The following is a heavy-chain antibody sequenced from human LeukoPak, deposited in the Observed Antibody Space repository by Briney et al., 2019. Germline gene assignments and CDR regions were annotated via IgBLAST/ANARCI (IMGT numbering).Heavy chain of an antibody. V-gene: IGHV1-46*01. Sequence: ASVKVSCKASGYTFTSYYMHWVRQAPGQGLEWMGIINPSSGSTSYAQKFQGRVTMTRDTSTSTVYMELSSLRSEDTAVYYCASAAERDYVADYWGQGTLVTVSS. CDR3: ASAAERDYVADY. CDR2: INPSSGST. CDR1: GYTFTSYY. J-gene: IGHJ4*02. D-gene: IGHD4-17*01.